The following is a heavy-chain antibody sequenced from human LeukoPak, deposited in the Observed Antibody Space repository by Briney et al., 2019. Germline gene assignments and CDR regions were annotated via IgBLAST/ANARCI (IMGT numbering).Heavy chain of an antibody. CDR3: ALLAVASDFDY. D-gene: IGHD6-19*01. CDR2: IGSSGRTR. J-gene: IGHJ4*02. CDR1: GCPLSRYE. Sequence: GGSLRLSCAVSGCPLSRYEINWVRQAPGKGLDWVSNIGSSGRTRYYADSVKGRFSISRNNAKNSLFLQMTSVRVEDTGVYYCALLAVASDFDYWGQGALVTVSS. V-gene: IGHV3-48*03.